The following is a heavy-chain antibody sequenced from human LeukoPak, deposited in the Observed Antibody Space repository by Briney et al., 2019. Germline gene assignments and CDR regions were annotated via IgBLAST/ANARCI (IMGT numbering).Heavy chain of an antibody. CDR1: GFIFSSFS. CDR3: AKDVKDSSGSFDY. J-gene: IGHJ4*02. V-gene: IGHV3-30*02. CDR2: IQYDGGNK. D-gene: IGHD6-19*01. Sequence: PGGSLRLSCAASGFIFSSFSMHWVRQSPGKGLEWVALIQYDGGNKDYAASVKGRFTISRDNSKNTLCLQMSSLRAEDTAVYYCAKDVKDSSGSFDYWGQGSLVTVSS.